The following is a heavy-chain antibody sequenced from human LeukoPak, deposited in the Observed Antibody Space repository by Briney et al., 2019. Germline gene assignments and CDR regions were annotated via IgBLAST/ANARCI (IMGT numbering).Heavy chain of an antibody. J-gene: IGHJ5*02. CDR2: IIPIFGTA. V-gene: IGHV1-69*05. Sequence: GASVKVSCKASGGTFSSYAISWVRQAPGQGLEWMGGIIPIFGTANYAQKFQGRVTITTDESTSTAYMELSSLRSEETAVYYCARDRRCSGGSCYWFDPWGQGTLVTVSS. CDR1: GGTFSSYA. CDR3: ARDRRCSGGSCYWFDP. D-gene: IGHD2-15*01.